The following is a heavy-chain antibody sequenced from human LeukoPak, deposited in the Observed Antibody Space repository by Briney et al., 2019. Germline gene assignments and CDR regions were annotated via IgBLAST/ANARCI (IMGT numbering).Heavy chain of an antibody. D-gene: IGHD6-19*01. CDR1: TGSIRSYY. CDR3: ARRPISAVAGTMEGYYFDY. Sequence: SETLSLTCTVSTGSIRSYYWSWIRQPPGKGLEWIGYIHYSGSTNYNPSLKSRVTISVDTSKNQFSLKLSSVTAADTAVYYCARRPISAVAGTMEGYYFDYWGQGTLVTVSS. CDR2: IHYSGST. V-gene: IGHV4-59*12. J-gene: IGHJ4*02.